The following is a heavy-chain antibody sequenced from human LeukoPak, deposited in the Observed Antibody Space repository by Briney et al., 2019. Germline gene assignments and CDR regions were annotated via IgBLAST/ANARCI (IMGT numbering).Heavy chain of an antibody. V-gene: IGHV4-59*01. J-gene: IGHJ4*02. CDR1: GGSISSYY. D-gene: IGHD2-2*01. Sequence: SETLSLTCTVSGGSISSYYWSWIRQPPGKGPEWIGYIYYSGSTNYNPSLKSRVTISVDTSKNQFSLKLSSVTAADTAVYYCARTPGYVMTAFDYWGQGTLVTVSS. CDR2: IYYSGST. CDR3: ARTPGYVMTAFDY.